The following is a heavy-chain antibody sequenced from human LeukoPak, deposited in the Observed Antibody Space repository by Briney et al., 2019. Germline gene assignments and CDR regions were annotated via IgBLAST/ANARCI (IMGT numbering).Heavy chain of an antibody. D-gene: IGHD1-26*01. J-gene: IGHJ3*02. CDR3: AKGGRIVGATYDAFDI. CDR2: ISWNSGSI. CDR1: GFTFDDYA. V-gene: IGHV3-9*01. Sequence: GGSLRLSCAASGFTFDDYAMHWVRQAPGKGLEWVSGISWNSGSIGYADSVEGRFTISRDNAKNSLYLQMNSLRAEDTALYYCAKGGRIVGATYDAFDIWGQGTMVTVSS.